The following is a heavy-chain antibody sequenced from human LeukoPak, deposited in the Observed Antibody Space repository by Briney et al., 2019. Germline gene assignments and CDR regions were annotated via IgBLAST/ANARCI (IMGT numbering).Heavy chain of an antibody. D-gene: IGHD1/OR15-1a*01. CDR1: GFTFSGSA. V-gene: IGHV3-73*01. CDR2: IRSKANSYAT. CDR3: TRHLGNKYGDYYFDY. Sequence: PGGSLRLSCAASGFTFSGSAMHWVRQASGKGLEWVGRIRSKANSYATAYAASVKGRFTISRDDSKNTAYLQMNSLKTEDTAVYYCTRHLGNKYGDYYFDYWGQGTLVTVSS. J-gene: IGHJ4*02.